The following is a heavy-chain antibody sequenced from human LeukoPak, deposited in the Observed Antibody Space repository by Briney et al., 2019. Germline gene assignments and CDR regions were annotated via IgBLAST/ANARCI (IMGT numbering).Heavy chain of an antibody. D-gene: IGHD1/OR15-1a*01. CDR1: GGTFSGYN. J-gene: IGHJ4*02. Sequence: SGTLSLTCAVFGGTFSGYNWNWIRQPPGKGLEWIGEINHSGDTNYNHSLNSRVTMSVDTSKNQFSLKLSSVTAADTAVDYCAREPDTNILFDYWGQGTLVTVSS. CDR3: AREPDTNILFDY. CDR2: INHSGDT. V-gene: IGHV4-34*10.